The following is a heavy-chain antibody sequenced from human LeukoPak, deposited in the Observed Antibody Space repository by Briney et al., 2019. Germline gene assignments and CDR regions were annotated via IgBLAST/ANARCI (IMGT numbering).Heavy chain of an antibody. Sequence: GGSLRLSCAASGFTFSDYYMSWIRQAPGKGLEWVSYISSSGNTIYYADSVKGRFTISRDNAKNSLYLQMNSLRAEDTAVYYCARAGRDYLDAFDIWGQGTMVTVSS. J-gene: IGHJ3*02. CDR3: ARAGRDYLDAFDI. V-gene: IGHV3-11*01. D-gene: IGHD3-10*01. CDR2: ISSSGNTI. CDR1: GFTFSDYY.